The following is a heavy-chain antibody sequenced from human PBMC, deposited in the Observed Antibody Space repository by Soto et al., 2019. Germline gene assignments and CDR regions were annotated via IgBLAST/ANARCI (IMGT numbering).Heavy chain of an antibody. V-gene: IGHV2-5*02. CDR3: AYQVGDPQYSYY. CDR1: GFSLSTSGVG. D-gene: IGHD2-15*01. Sequence: QITLKESGPTLVKPTQTLTLTCTFSGFSLSTSGVGVGWIRQPPGKALEWLALIYWDDDKRYSPSLKSRLTIDKDTSKNHVVHTTTNRDPVDTATYYGAYQVGDPQYSYYWGKGTLVTVSS. J-gene: IGHJ4*02. CDR2: IYWDDDK.